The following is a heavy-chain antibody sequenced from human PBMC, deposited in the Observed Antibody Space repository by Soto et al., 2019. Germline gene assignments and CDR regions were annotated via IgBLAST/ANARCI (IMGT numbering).Heavy chain of an antibody. CDR1: GFTFSSYS. CDR3: ARDQQYDDILGPVRGGMDD. V-gene: IGHV3-21*01. CDR2: ISSSSSYI. Sequence: EVQLVESGGGLVKPGGSLRLSCAASGFTFSSYSMNWVRQAPGKGLEWVSSISSSSSYIYYADSVKGQFTISTYNAKNSLDVQMNSLGAEGKAVYYCARDQQYDDILGPVRGGMDDWCQGTTLTVSS. J-gene: IGHJ6*02. D-gene: IGHD3-9*01.